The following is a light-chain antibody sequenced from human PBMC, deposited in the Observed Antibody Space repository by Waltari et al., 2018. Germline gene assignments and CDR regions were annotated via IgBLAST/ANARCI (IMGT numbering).Light chain of an antibody. Sequence: DIQMTQSPSSLSASAGDRVTITCRPSQGISTYLNWYQQKPGKAPKRLIYAASSLESGVPSRFSGSGSGSDFTLTISSLQPEDFATYYCLQYNSNPPTFGQGTKVEIK. CDR2: AAS. J-gene: IGKJ1*01. CDR1: QGISTY. V-gene: IGKV1-17*01. CDR3: LQYNSNPPT.